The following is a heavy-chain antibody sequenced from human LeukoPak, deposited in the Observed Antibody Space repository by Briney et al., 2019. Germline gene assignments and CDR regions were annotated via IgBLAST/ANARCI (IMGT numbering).Heavy chain of an antibody. Sequence: SETLSLTCTVSGGSISSYYWSWIRQPPGKGPEWIGSMYHSGNTYYNPSLKSRVTISVDTSKNQLSLKLTSVTAADTAVYFCARQDSSGAGYFDHWGQGTLVTVSS. V-gene: IGHV4-59*08. D-gene: IGHD6-19*01. J-gene: IGHJ4*02. CDR2: MYHSGNT. CDR3: ARQDSSGAGYFDH. CDR1: GGSISSYY.